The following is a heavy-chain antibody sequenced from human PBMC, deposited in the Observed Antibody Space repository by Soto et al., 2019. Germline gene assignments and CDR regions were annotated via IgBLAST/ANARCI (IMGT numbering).Heavy chain of an antibody. CDR2: ISDDGSQK. D-gene: IGHD6-19*01. CDR3: AKEAPGGWHFFDT. Sequence: GGSLRLSCAASGFTFRTYGMHWVRQAPGKGLEWVAFISDDGSQKYYGDSVKGRFTISRDNSKNTLSLRMISLRTEDTSVYYCAKEAPGGWHFFDTWGQGTLVTVAS. J-gene: IGHJ4*02. CDR1: GFTFRTYG. V-gene: IGHV3-30*18.